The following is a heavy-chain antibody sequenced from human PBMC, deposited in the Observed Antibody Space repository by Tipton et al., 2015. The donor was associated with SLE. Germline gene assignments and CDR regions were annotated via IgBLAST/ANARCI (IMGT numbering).Heavy chain of an antibody. D-gene: IGHD6-13*01. CDR1: GGSVSPYY. Sequence: TLSLTCTVSGGSVSPYYWNWIRQSPGKGLEWIGYIFHSGGTNYNPSLKSRLTMSVDTSKNQFSLTVNSVTAADTAVYYCARENVAADGALDVWGQGTMVTVSA. CDR2: IFHSGGT. J-gene: IGHJ3*01. CDR3: ARENVAADGALDV. V-gene: IGHV4-59*02.